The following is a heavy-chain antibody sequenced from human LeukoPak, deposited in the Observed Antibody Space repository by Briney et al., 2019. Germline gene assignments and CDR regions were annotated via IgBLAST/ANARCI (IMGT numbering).Heavy chain of an antibody. CDR3: ASSEGYSYGDY. D-gene: IGHD5-18*01. V-gene: IGHV1-69*06. Sequence: ASLKVSCKASGGTLRSYVTSSGPEDSGQRLGWMGGIIPIFGTANYAQKFQGRVTITADKSTSTAYMELSSLRSEDTAVYYCASSEGYSYGDYWGQGTLVTVSS. CDR2: IIPIFGTA. CDR1: GGTLRSYV. J-gene: IGHJ4*02.